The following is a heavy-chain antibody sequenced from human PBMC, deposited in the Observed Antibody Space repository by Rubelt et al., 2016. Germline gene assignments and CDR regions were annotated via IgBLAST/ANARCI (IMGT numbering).Heavy chain of an antibody. J-gene: IGHJ4*02. D-gene: IGHD2-2*02. CDR2: INPNSGGP. CDR3: VVVPAAIREDFDY. Sequence: QVQLVQSGAEVKKPGASVKVSCKASGYTFTGYYMHWVRQSPGQGLEWMGWINPNSGGPNLALKFDGRATMTRDTSIRTAYMELSRLRSDDTAVYYCVVVPAAIREDFDYWGQGTLVTVSS. V-gene: IGHV1-2*02. CDR1: GYTFTGYY.